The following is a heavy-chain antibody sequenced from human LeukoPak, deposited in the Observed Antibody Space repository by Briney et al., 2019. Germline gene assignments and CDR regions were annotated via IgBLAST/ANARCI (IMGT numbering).Heavy chain of an antibody. V-gene: IGHV1-2*06. D-gene: IGHD3-22*01. CDR3: ARAYYYDTSGYSTSYYFDY. CDR2: FNPYSGGT. Sequence: ASVKVSCKASGYTFTGYYIHWVRQAPGRGLEWVGRFNPYSGGTNYAQKFQDRVTMTGDTSITTAYMELSSLRSDDAAVYFCARAYYYDTSGYSTSYYFDYWGQGTLVTVSS. J-gene: IGHJ4*02. CDR1: GYTFTGYY.